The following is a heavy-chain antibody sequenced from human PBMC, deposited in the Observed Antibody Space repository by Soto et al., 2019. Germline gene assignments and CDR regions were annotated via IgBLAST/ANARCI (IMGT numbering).Heavy chain of an antibody. D-gene: IGHD2-8*01. J-gene: IGHJ6*01. CDR2: ISSSGTYI. CDR1: GFTFNSHS. CDR3: ARERCHNGVCYQADYYYYGMDV. Sequence: EVQLVESGGGLVKPGGSLRLSCAASGFTFNSHSMNWVRQAPGKGLEWVSSISSSGTYIYYADSVKGRFTISRDNAKNSLYLQMNSLRPEDTAVYYCARERCHNGVCYQADYYYYGMDVWGQGSTVTVSS. V-gene: IGHV3-21*02.